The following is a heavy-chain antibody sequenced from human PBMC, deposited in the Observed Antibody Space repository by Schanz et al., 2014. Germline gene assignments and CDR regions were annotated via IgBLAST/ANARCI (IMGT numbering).Heavy chain of an antibody. CDR1: GFTFSSYA. CDR2: ISGTTTYT. J-gene: IGHJ1*01. Sequence: VQLVESGGGVVQPGRSLRLSCAAYGFTFSSYAMSWVRQAPGKGLEWVSYISGTTTYTNYADSVKGRVTISRDNAKNSVSLQMRRLRVEDTAVYYCASGVHVSSLQKGLQFWGRGTLVIVSS. V-gene: IGHV3-21*05. D-gene: IGHD3-10*01. CDR3: ASGVHVSSLQKGLQF.